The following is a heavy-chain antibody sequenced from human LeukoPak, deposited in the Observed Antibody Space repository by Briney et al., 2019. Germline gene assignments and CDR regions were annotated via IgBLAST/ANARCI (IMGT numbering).Heavy chain of an antibody. V-gene: IGHV3-30*04. Sequence: GRSLRLSCAASGFTFSSYAMHWVRQAPGKGLEWVAVISYDGSNKYYADSVKGRFTISRDNSKNTLYLKMNSLRAEDTAVYYCARDSSGYYYPNWFDPWGQGTLVTVSS. D-gene: IGHD3-22*01. CDR3: ARDSSGYYYPNWFDP. J-gene: IGHJ5*02. CDR2: ISYDGSNK. CDR1: GFTFSSYA.